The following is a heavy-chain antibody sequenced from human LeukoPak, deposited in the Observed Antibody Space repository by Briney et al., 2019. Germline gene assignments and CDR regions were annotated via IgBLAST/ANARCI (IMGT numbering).Heavy chain of an antibody. CDR2: ISSSSSTI. Sequence: GGSLRLSCAASGFTFSSYSMNWVRQAPGKGLEWVSYISSSSSTIYYADSVKGRFTISRDNAKNSLYLQMNSLRAEDTAVYYCASWEKDYDFWSGYREGGYYYYYYMGVWGKGTTVTVSS. CDR1: GFTFSSYS. V-gene: IGHV3-48*04. CDR3: ASWEKDYDFWSGYREGGYYYYYYMGV. D-gene: IGHD3-3*01. J-gene: IGHJ6*03.